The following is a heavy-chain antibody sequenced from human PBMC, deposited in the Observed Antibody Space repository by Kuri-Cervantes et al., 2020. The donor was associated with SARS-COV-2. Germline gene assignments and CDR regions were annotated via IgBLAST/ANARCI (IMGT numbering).Heavy chain of an antibody. CDR2: VRGKANNYAT. V-gene: IGHV3-73*01. CDR1: GFLFSASA. Sequence: GGSLRLSCEVSGFLFSASAIHWVRQGSGKGLEWVGRVRGKANNYATAYAASVKGRFTISRDDSKNMAYLQMHSLKTEDTAVYYCTRGGYRTSSDAFDIWGQGTMVTVSS. D-gene: IGHD6-13*01. CDR3: TRGGYRTSSDAFDI. J-gene: IGHJ3*02.